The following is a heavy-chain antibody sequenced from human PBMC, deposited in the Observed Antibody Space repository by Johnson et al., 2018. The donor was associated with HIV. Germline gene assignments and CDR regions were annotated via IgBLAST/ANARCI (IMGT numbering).Heavy chain of an antibody. D-gene: IGHD3-3*01. V-gene: IGHV3-30*04. CDR1: GFTFSSYA. CDR2: ISYDGSIT. Sequence: QVQVVESGGGVVQPGRSLRLSCAASGFTFSSYAMHWVRQAPGKGLEWVALISYDGSITYYADSVKGRFTISRDNSKNTLYLQMNNVRAEDTAVYYCAKGLVPLYYDFWSGPDDAFNIWGQGTLVTVSS. CDR3: AKGLVPLYYDFWSGPDDAFNI. J-gene: IGHJ3*02.